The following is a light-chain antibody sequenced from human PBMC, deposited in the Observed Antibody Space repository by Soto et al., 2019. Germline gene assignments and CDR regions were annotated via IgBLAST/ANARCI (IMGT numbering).Light chain of an antibody. V-gene: IGLV2-8*01. CDR3: TSYGGRDNLM. J-gene: IGLJ3*02. CDR1: SSDIGAYNY. CDR2: EVN. Sequence: QSVLTQPPSASGSPGQSVTISCTGTSSDIGAYNYVSWFQPHPGEAPKLIISEVNKRPSGVPDRFSGSKSGNTASLTVSGLQAEDEADYYCTSYGGRDNLMFGGGTKVTVL.